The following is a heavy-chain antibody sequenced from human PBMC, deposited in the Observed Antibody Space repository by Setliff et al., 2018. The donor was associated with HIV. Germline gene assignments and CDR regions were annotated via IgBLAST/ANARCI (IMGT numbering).Heavy chain of an antibody. D-gene: IGHD5-18*01. CDR3: TRDKGYAFDI. CDR1: GFTFGDYA. J-gene: IGHJ3*02. Sequence: PGGSLRLSCTASGFTFGDYATSWVRQAPGKGLEWVGFIRSKAYGGTTEYAASVKDRFTVSRDDSKSIAYLQINSLKTEDTAVYYCTRDKGYAFDIWGQGTMVTVSS. CDR2: IRSKAYGGTT. V-gene: IGHV3-49*04.